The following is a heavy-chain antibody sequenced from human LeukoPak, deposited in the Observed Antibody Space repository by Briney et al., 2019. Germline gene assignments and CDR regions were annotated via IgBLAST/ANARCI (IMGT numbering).Heavy chain of an antibody. CDR1: GGSISSYY. CDR2: IYYSGST. CDR3: ARAVMTATLFDY. V-gene: IGHV4-59*01. J-gene: IGHJ4*02. Sequence: PSETLSLTCTVSGGSISSYYWSWIRQPPGKGLEWIGYIYYSGSTNYNPSLKSRVTISVDTSKNQFSLKLSSVTAADTAVYYCARAVMTATLFDYWGQGTLVTVSS. D-gene: IGHD2-21*02.